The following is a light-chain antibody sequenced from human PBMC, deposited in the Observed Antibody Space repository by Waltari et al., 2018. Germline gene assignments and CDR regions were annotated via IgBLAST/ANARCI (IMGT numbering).Light chain of an antibody. CDR2: EVR. V-gene: IGLV2-8*01. Sequence: QSALTQPPSASGSPGQSVTISCTGTSRDVGAYDYVSWYQQYPGNAPRLLIYEVRKRPSGVPDRSSGSKSGNTASLTVSGLQAEDEADYYCSSYGGSDSYVFGSGTKVTV. CDR1: SRDVGAYDY. CDR3: SSYGGSDSYV. J-gene: IGLJ1*01.